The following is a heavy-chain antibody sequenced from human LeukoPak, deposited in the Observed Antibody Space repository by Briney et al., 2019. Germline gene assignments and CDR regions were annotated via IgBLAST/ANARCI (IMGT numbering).Heavy chain of an antibody. CDR1: GFTFSSYA. D-gene: IGHD1-26*01. Sequence: RSGGSLRLPCAASGFTFSSYAMHWVRQAPGKGLEWVAVISYDGSNKYYADSVKGRFTISRGNSKNTLYLQMNSLRAEDTAVYYCATDRNSGKYYDYWGQGTLVTVSS. CDR2: ISYDGSNK. V-gene: IGHV3-30*04. J-gene: IGHJ4*02. CDR3: ATDRNSGKYYDY.